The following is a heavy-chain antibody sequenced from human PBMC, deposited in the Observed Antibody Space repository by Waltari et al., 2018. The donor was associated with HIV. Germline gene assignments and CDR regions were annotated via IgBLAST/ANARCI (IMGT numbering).Heavy chain of an antibody. V-gene: IGHV3-74*03. Sequence: EVQLVESGGGLVQPGESLRLSCGASGFTLGSTWRHWVRQAPGGGLVWVSRVNPDGSGTSYADSVKGRFTISRDNAKNTVYLQMNSLRAEDTAVYYCATTTTTTYFSWGQGTLVTVSS. CDR2: VNPDGSGT. CDR3: ATTTTTTYFS. CDR1: GFTLGSTW. J-gene: IGHJ5*02. D-gene: IGHD1-1*01.